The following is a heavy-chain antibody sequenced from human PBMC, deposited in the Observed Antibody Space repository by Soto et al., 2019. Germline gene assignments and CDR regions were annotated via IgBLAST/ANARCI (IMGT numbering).Heavy chain of an antibody. CDR1: GFTFSSYA. Sequence: QVQLVESGGGVVQPGRSLRLSCAASGFTFSSYAMHWVRQAPGKGLEWVAVISYDGSNKYYADSVKGRFTISRDNSKNTLYLQMNSLRAEDTAVYYCARDLTQKRTVTTPITIYGMDVWGQGTTVTVSS. V-gene: IGHV3-30-3*01. D-gene: IGHD4-4*01. J-gene: IGHJ6*02. CDR3: ARDLTQKRTVTTPITIYGMDV. CDR2: ISYDGSNK.